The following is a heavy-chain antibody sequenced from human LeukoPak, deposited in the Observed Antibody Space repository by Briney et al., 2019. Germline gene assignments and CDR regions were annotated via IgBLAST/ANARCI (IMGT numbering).Heavy chain of an antibody. J-gene: IGHJ4*02. V-gene: IGHV3-11*04. CDR2: ISCNGSTI. CDR1: GFTFSDYY. D-gene: IGHD6-19*01. Sequence: GSLRLSCSASGFTFSDYYMSWIRQAPGKGLEWVSYISCNGSTIYYADSVKGRFTISRDNAKNSLYLQMNSLRAEDTAVYYCARYTTAGYSSGWYGPSFDYWGQGTLVTVSS. CDR3: ARYTTAGYSSGWYGPSFDY.